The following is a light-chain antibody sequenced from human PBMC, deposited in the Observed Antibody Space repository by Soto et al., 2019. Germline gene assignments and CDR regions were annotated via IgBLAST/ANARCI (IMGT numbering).Light chain of an antibody. CDR1: SSDVGGYNY. J-gene: IGLJ1*01. V-gene: IGLV2-14*01. CDR3: SSYTSSSTRV. CDR2: DIS. Sequence: QSALTQPASVSGSPGQSITISCTGTSSDVGGYNYVSWYQQHPGKAPKLMIYDISNRPSGVSNRFSGSKSGNTASLTISGLQTHDEADYYCSSYTSSSTRVFGTGTKLTVL.